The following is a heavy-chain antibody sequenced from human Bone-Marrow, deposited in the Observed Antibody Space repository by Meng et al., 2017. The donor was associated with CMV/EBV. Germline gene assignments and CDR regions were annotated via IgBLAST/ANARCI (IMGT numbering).Heavy chain of an antibody. CDR2: INPNSGGT. CDR3: ARARGPTVTTSRLKGSNWFDP. J-gene: IGHJ5*02. CDR1: GYY. D-gene: IGHD4-11*01. Sequence: GYYMHWVRRAPGQGLEWMGWINPNSGGTNYAQKFQGRVTMTRDTSISTAYMELSRLRSDDTAVYYCARARGPTVTTSRLKGSNWFDPWGQGTLVTVSS. V-gene: IGHV1-2*02.